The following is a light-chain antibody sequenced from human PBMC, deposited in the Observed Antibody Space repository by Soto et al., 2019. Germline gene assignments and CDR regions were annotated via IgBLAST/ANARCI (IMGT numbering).Light chain of an antibody. J-gene: IGLJ1*01. Sequence: QSALTQPPSASGSPGQSVTISCTGTSSDVGGYNYVSWYQQHPGKAPKLMIYEVSKRPSGVPDRFSGSNSDNTASLTISGLQAEDEADYYCSSYTSSSTVFGTGPKVTVL. CDR2: EVS. V-gene: IGLV2-8*01. CDR1: SSDVGGYNY. CDR3: SSYTSSSTV.